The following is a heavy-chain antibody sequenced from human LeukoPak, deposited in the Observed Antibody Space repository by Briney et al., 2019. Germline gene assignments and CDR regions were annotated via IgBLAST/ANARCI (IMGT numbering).Heavy chain of an antibody. J-gene: IGHJ6*03. CDR1: GFTFSSYA. Sequence: GRSLRLSCAASGFTFSSYAMHWVRQAPGKGLEWVAVISYDGSNKYYADSVKGRFTISRDNSKNTLYLQMDSLRVDDTALYYCARGGTNYYYMDVWGNGTTVTVSS. CDR3: ARGGTNYYYMDV. CDR2: ISYDGSNK. V-gene: IGHV3-30*04.